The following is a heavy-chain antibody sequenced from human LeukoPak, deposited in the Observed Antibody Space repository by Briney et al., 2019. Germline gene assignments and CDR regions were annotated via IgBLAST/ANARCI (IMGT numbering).Heavy chain of an antibody. CDR1: GGSIRSYH. J-gene: IGHJ4*02. V-gene: IGHV4-59*01. Sequence: SETLSLTCSVSGGSIRSYHWSWIRQSPGKGLEWIGYIYDTGSTNYNPSLKSRVTISVDTSKNQFSLRLSSVTAADTAVYYCAREGPTGTTGFDYWGQGTLVTVSS. CDR2: IYDTGST. D-gene: IGHD1-1*01. CDR3: AREGPTGTTGFDY.